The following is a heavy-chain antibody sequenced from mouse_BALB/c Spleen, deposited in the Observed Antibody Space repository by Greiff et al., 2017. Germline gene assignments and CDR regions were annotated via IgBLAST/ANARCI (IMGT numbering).Heavy chain of an antibody. J-gene: IGHJ4*01. V-gene: IGHV2-2*02. CDR3: ARVVASPYAMDY. CDR2: IRSGGST. CDR1: GFTFTSYG. Sequence: QVQLKESGPGLVQPSQSLSISCTASGFTFTSYGVHWVRQTPGKGLEWLGVIRSGGSTDYNAAFISRLSISKDNSKSHVILKMNSLQAKDTAIYCCARVVASPYAMDYWGQGTSVTVSS. D-gene: IGHD1-1*01.